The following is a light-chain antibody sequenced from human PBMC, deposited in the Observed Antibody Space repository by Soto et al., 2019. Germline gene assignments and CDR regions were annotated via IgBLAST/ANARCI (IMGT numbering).Light chain of an antibody. CDR3: QQRHMWPIT. J-gene: IGKJ5*01. CDR2: GAS. Sequence: RTQSPASLSVSQGERATVACRASQSVITNLAWYQQKPGQAPRLLIYGASTRAAIIPARFSGSGSGTEFTLTISGLEPEDSAVYYCQQRHMWPITFGQGTRLEVK. V-gene: IGKV3-15*01. CDR1: QSVITN.